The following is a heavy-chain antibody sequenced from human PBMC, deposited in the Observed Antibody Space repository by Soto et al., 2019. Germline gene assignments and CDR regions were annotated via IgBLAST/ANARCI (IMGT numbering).Heavy chain of an antibody. CDR1: GFTFSSYW. D-gene: IGHD6-19*01. CDR3: ARGSASSGWYKVYYYYGMDV. J-gene: IGHJ6*02. V-gene: IGHV3-7*03. CDR2: IKQDGSEK. Sequence: SGGSLRLSCAASGFTFSSYWMSWVRQAPGKGLEWVANIKQDGSEKYYVDSVKGRFTISRDNAKNSLYLQMNSLRAKDTAVYYCARGSASSGWYKVYYYYGMDVWGQGTTVTVSS.